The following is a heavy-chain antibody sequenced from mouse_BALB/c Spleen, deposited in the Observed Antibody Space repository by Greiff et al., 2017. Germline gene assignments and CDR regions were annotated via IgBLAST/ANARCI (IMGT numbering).Heavy chain of an antibody. CDR1: GFSLTGYG. D-gene: IGHD2-3*01. J-gene: IGHJ3*01. CDR2: IWGDGST. Sequence: QAQLKESGPGLVAPSQSLSITCTVSGFSLTGYGVNWVRQPPGKGLEWLGMIWGDGSTDYNSALKSRLSISKDNSKSQVFLKMNSLQTDDTARYYCARDLDGYYTWFAYWGQGTLVTVSA. CDR3: ARDLDGYYTWFAY. V-gene: IGHV2-6-7*01.